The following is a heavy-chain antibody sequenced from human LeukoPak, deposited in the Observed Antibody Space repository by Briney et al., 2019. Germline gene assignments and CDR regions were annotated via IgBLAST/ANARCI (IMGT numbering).Heavy chain of an antibody. CDR1: GFTFGDYA. Sequence: HSGRSLRLSCTASGFTFGDYAMSWVRQAPGKGLEWVGFIRSKAYGGTTEYAASVKGRFTISRDDSKSIAYLQMNSLKTEDTAVYYRTRGPYRVVWGQGTMVTVSS. CDR2: IRSKAYGGTT. D-gene: IGHD2-15*01. V-gene: IGHV3-49*04. J-gene: IGHJ3*01. CDR3: TRGPYRVV.